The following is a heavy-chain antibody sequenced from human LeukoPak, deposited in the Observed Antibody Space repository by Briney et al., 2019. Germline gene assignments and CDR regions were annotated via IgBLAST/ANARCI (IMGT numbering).Heavy chain of an antibody. J-gene: IGHJ6*03. CDR3: ASPYYDFWSGHQNFYYYYMDV. CDR2: IYYSGST. Sequence: SETLSLTCTVPGGSISSSRYYWGWIRQPPGKGLEWIGSIYYSGSTYYNPSLKSRVTISVDTSKNQFSLKLSSVTAADTAVYYCASPYYDFWSGHQNFYYYYMDVWGKGTTVTVSS. V-gene: IGHV4-39*01. CDR1: GGSISSSRYY. D-gene: IGHD3-3*01.